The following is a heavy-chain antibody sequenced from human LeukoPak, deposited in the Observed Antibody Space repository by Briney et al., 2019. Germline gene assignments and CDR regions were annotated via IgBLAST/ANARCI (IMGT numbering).Heavy chain of an antibody. CDR3: ERGSQGRTSWRYIDV. Sequence: GASVTVSCKASVYSFTGYYLHWVRQAPGQGLEGMGWINPDSGGTIYAQKVQGRGTLTRDTYISTAYMDLSRLRSGDTAVYYCERGSQGRTSWRYIDVWGTGTTVTASS. J-gene: IGHJ6*03. V-gene: IGHV1-2*02. CDR2: INPDSGGT. CDR1: VYSFTGYY. D-gene: IGHD2-2*01.